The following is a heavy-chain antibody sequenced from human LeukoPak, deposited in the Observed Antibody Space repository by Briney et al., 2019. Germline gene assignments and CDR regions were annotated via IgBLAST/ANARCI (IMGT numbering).Heavy chain of an antibody. V-gene: IGHV3-43*01. CDR2: ISWDGGST. CDR1: GFTFDDYT. J-gene: IGHJ4*02. Sequence: PGGSLRLSCAASGFTFDDYTMHWVRQAPGKGLEWVSLISWDGGSTYYADSVKGRFTISRDYSKNSLYLQMNSLRTEDTALYYCAKDKPMYSGSYYDYWGQGTLVTVSS. CDR3: AKDKPMYSGSYYDY. D-gene: IGHD1-26*01.